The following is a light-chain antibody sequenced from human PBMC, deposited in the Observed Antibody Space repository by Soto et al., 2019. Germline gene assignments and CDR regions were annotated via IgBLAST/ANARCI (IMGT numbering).Light chain of an antibody. CDR3: SSYGGRNNIV. CDR1: GSDIGNYNY. V-gene: IGLV2-8*01. J-gene: IGLJ1*01. Sequence: QSVLTQPPSASGSPGQSVTISCTGTGSDIGNYNYVSWYQHHPGKAPKLIIYEVTERPSGVPDRFSGSKSGNTASLTVSGLQAEDEADYYCSSYGGRNNIVFGTGTKVPV. CDR2: EVT.